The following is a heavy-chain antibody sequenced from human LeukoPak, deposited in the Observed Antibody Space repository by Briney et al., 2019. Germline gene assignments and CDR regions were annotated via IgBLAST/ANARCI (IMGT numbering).Heavy chain of an antibody. CDR2: INPNSGVT. V-gene: IGHV1-2*02. Sequence: ASVKVSCKASGYTFTGYYMHWVRQAPGQGLEWMGWINPNSGVTNYAQKFQGRVTMTRDTSISTAYMELSRLRSDDTAVYYCARTYYDILTGYLYWGQGTLVTVSS. CDR3: ARTYYDILTGYLY. D-gene: IGHD3-9*01. CDR1: GYTFTGYY. J-gene: IGHJ4*02.